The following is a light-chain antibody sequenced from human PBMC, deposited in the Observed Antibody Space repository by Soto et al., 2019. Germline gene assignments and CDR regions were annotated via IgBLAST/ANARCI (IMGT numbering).Light chain of an antibody. Sequence: VKMSQSPATLSASVGDRVTITCRASQSINNLLAWYQQKPGKAPKLLIYDASSLKSGVPSRFSGSGSGTEFTLTISSLQPDDFATYYCQQYNSYLYTFGQ. J-gene: IGKJ2*01. V-gene: IGKV1-5*01. CDR2: DAS. CDR3: QQYNSYLYT. CDR1: QSINNL.